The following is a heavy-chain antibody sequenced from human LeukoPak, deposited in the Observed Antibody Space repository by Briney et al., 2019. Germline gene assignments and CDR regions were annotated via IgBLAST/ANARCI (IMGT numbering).Heavy chain of an antibody. CDR3: AKGALSGSRNNPFDY. CDR1: GFTFSSYG. J-gene: IGHJ4*02. CDR2: ISYDGSNK. D-gene: IGHD1-26*01. Sequence: GGSLRLSCAASGFTFSSYGMHWVRQAPGKGLEWVAVISYDGSNKYYADSLKGRFTISRDNSKNTLYLQMNSLRAEDTAVYYCAKGALSGSRNNPFDYWGQGTLVTVSS. V-gene: IGHV3-30*18.